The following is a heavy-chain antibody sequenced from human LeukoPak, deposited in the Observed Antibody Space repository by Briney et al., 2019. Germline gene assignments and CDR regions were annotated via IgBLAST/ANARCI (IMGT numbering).Heavy chain of an antibody. CDR1: GFTFSNAW. D-gene: IGHD3-3*01. CDR3: TTDWAYYDFWSGYPNLYYFDY. J-gene: IGHJ4*02. CDR2: IKSKTDGGTT. V-gene: IGHV3-15*01. Sequence: GGSLRLSCAASGFTFSNAWMSWVRQAPGKGLEWVGRIKSKTDGGTTDYAAPVKGRFTISRDDSKNTLYLQMNSLKTEDTAVYYCTTDWAYYDFWSGYPNLYYFDYWGQGTLVTVSS.